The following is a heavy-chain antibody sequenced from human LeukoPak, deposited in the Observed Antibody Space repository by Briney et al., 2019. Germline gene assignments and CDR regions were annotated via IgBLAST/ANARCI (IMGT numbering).Heavy chain of an antibody. CDR3: ARVSASGSFFDY. CDR1: GGSISSGGYS. Sequence: SETLFLTCAVSGGSISSGGYSWSWIRQPPGKDLEWIGYIFHSGNTYYNPSFKSRVTMLIDRSKNQFSLRVTSVTAADTAVYYCARVSASGSFFDYWGQGTLVTVSS. V-gene: IGHV4-30-2*01. J-gene: IGHJ4*02. D-gene: IGHD3-10*01. CDR2: IFHSGNT.